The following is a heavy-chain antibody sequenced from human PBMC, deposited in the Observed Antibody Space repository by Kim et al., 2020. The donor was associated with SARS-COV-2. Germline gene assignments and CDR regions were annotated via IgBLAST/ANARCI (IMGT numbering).Heavy chain of an antibody. V-gene: IGHV3-13*01. CDR3: ARGYSSSWYWAFDI. D-gene: IGHD6-13*01. J-gene: IGHJ3*02. Sequence: GGSLRLSCAASGFTFSSYDMHWVRQATGKGLEWVSAIGTASDTYYPGSVKGRFTISRENAKNSVYLQMNSLRAGDTAVYYCARGYSSSWYWAFDIWGQGT. CDR2: IGTASDT. CDR1: GFTFSSYD.